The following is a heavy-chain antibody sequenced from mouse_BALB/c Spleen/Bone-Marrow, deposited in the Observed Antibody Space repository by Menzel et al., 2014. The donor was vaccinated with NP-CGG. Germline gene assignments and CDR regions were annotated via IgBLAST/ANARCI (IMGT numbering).Heavy chain of an antibody. CDR1: GYSFTSYW. J-gene: IGHJ3*01. Sequence: LVESGAELVRPGASVKLSCKASGYSFTSYWMNWVKQRPGQGLEWIGMIHPSGSETRLNQNFKDKVTLTVDKSSSTAYMQLSSPTSEDSAVYYCARSRGEGYWGQGTLVTVSA. V-gene: IGHV1-74*04. CDR3: ARSRGEGY. CDR2: IHPSGSET.